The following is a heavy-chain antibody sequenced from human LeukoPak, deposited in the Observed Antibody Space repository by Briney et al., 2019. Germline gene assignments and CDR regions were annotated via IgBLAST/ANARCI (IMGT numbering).Heavy chain of an antibody. J-gene: IGHJ3*02. V-gene: IGHV4-34*01. CDR1: GRFYSGHY. D-gene: IGHD2-2*02. Sequence: SQTLSLTCAVYGRFYSGHYSSWIRHPSTRGQEWIGENHQRGSTNYKPSLTSRVTISVDTSKSQFSLKLSSVAAADTAVYCGARDPTPAVVVPAAIAHAFDIWGQGTMVTVSP. CDR3: ARDPTPAVVVPAAIAHAFDI. CDR2: NHQRGST.